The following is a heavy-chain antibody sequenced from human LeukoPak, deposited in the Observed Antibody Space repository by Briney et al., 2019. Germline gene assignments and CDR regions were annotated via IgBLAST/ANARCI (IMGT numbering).Heavy chain of an antibody. V-gene: IGHV1-8*03. CDR2: MNPNTGST. Sequence: ASVKVSCKASGYTFTSYAMNWVRQAPGQGLEWMGWMNPNTGSTGYAEKFQGRVTFSRDTSITTAYMEVSSLRSDDTAVYYCATGASLRREVQTYAFDIWGQGTMVTVSS. D-gene: IGHD1-14*01. CDR1: GYTFTSYA. J-gene: IGHJ3*02. CDR3: ATGASLRREVQTYAFDI.